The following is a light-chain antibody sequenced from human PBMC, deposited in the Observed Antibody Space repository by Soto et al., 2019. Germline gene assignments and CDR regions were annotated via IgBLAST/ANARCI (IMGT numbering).Light chain of an antibody. Sequence: QSALTQPASVSGSPGQSITISCTGPSSDVGGYNSVSWYRQDPGKAPKLMLYDVTNRPSGVSNRFSGSKSGNTASLTISGLQAEDEADYYCSSFTSSSTYVFGTGTKSPS. J-gene: IGLJ1*01. V-gene: IGLV2-14*01. CDR1: SSDVGGYNS. CDR2: DVT. CDR3: SSFTSSSTYV.